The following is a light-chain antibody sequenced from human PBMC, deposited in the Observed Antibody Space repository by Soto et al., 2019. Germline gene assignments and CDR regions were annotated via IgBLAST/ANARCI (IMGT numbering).Light chain of an antibody. CDR3: AAWDDSLSGVV. Sequence: QSVLTQPPSASGTPGQRVTISCSGSSSNIGSNYVYWYQQLPGTAPKLLIYRNNQRPSGVPDRFSVSKSGTSASLAISGLRSEDEDEYYCAAWDDSLSGVVFGGGTKLTVL. V-gene: IGLV1-47*01. CDR2: RNN. CDR1: SSNIGSNY. J-gene: IGLJ2*01.